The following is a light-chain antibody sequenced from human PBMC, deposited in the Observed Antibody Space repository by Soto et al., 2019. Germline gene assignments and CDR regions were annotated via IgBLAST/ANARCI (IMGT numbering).Light chain of an antibody. J-gene: IGLJ2*01. CDR2: EVT. CDR3: SSYAGSNMVV. CDR1: SSDIGIYKY. Sequence: QSALTQPASVSGSPGQSIAISCTGSSSDIGIYKYVSWYQQHPGKVPKLIIYEVTNRPSGVSNRFSGSKSGNTASLTISGLQAEDEADYYCSSYAGSNMVVFGGGTKVTVL. V-gene: IGLV2-14*01.